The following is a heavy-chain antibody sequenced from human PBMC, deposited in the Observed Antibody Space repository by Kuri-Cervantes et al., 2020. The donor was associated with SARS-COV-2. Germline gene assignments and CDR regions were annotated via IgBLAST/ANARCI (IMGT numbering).Heavy chain of an antibody. CDR2: IGRDGHT. D-gene: IGHD1-1*01. CDR1: GFTFTAYA. Sequence: GESLKISCAASGFTFTAYAMSWVRQAPGRGLEWVSSIGRDGHTFYADSVRGRFTISRDDSKNTLFLQMSSLRIEDTAIYYCALNYYFNYWGKGTLATVSS. CDR3: ALNYYFNY. V-gene: IGHV3-23*01. J-gene: IGHJ4*02.